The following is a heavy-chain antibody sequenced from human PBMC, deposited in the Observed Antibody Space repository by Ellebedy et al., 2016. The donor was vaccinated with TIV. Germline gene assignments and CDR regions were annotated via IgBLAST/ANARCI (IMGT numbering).Heavy chain of an antibody. D-gene: IGHD5-24*01. CDR3: TRAAYGHGYDY. V-gene: IGHV3-72*01. J-gene: IGHJ4*02. CDR1: GYSFSDHY. Sequence: LGGSLRLSCAASGYSFSDHYMDRVRQAPGKGLEWVGRIRNKANNYMTEYAASVKGRFTISRDDSKNSLSLQMNSLKIEDTAVYFCTRAAYGHGYDYWGQGTLVTVS. CDR2: IRNKANNYMT.